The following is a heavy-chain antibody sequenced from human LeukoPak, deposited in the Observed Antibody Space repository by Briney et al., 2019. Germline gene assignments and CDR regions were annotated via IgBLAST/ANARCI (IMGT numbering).Heavy chain of an antibody. CDR2: IYPGDSDT. CDR1: GYSFTSYW. D-gene: IGHD1-1*01. V-gene: IGHV5-51*01. J-gene: IGHJ4*02. Sequence: TGESLKISCKGSGYSFTSYWIGWVRQMPGKGLEWMGIIYPGDSDTKYSPSFQGQVIISADKSINTAYLQWNSLKASDTAMYYCARSVGFRSSGRDWGQGTLVTVSS. CDR3: ARSVGFRSSGRD.